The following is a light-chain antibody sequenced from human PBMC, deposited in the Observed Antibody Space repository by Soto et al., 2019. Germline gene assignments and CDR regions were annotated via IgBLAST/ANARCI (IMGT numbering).Light chain of an antibody. Sequence: EIVLTQSPATLSLSPGERATLSCRASQSVSSYLAWYQQKPGQAPRLLIYDASNRATGIPARFNGSGSGTDFTLTISSLEPEDFAVYYCQQRSYWAFGQGTKVDIK. CDR2: DAS. V-gene: IGKV3-11*01. J-gene: IGKJ1*01. CDR1: QSVSSY. CDR3: QQRSYWA.